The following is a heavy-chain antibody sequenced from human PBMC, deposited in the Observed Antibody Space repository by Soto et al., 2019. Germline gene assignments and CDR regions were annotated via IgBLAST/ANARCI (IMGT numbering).Heavy chain of an antibody. Sequence: GASVKVSCKASGYTFTSYAMHWVRQAPGQRLEGMGWINAGNGNTKYSQKFQGRVTITRDTSASTAYMELSSLRSEDTAVYYCARNHKLRFLEWSRGYYYYGMDVWGQGTTVTVSS. J-gene: IGHJ6*02. D-gene: IGHD3-3*01. CDR2: INAGNGNT. CDR3: ARNHKLRFLEWSRGYYYYGMDV. CDR1: GYTFTSYA. V-gene: IGHV1-3*01.